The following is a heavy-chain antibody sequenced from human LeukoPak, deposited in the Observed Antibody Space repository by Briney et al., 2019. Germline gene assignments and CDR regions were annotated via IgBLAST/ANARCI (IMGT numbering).Heavy chain of an antibody. CDR1: GFTFSDHY. CDR3: ASEGGYDILTGYYF. D-gene: IGHD3-9*01. V-gene: IGHV3-72*01. J-gene: IGHJ4*02. CDR2: TRNKANSYTT. Sequence: PGGSLRLSCAASGFTFSDHYMGWVRQAPGKGLEWVGRTRNKANSYTTEYAASVKGRFTISRDDSKNSLYLQMNSLKTEDTAADYCASEGGYDILTGYYFGGEGTLFTVSS.